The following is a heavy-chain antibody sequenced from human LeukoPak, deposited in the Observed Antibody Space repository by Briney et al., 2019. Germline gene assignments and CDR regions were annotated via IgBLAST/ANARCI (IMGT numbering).Heavy chain of an antibody. CDR2: VWYDGSKK. D-gene: IGHD3-10*01. CDR3: AGEEDLRELRGGREFFQY. Sequence: TEGPLRLSCAASGFTFSFYGMHWVRQAPGKGLEWVAVVWYDGSKKYYADSVKGRFTISRDNSKNTVYLQMNSLRVEDTAVYYCAGEEDLRELRGGREFFQYWGQGTLVTVSS. J-gene: IGHJ1*01. CDR1: GFTFSFYG. V-gene: IGHV3-33*01.